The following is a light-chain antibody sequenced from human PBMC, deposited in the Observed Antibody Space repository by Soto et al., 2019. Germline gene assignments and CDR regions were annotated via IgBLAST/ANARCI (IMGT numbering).Light chain of an antibody. CDR2: EVS. Sequence: QSALTQPPSASGSPGQSVTISCTGTSSDVGGYNYVSWYQQHPGKAPKLMIYEVSKRPSGVPDRFSGTKSDNTASLTVSGLQAEDEADYYCSSYAGSNLVFGGGTKVTVL. J-gene: IGLJ2*01. CDR1: SSDVGGYNY. CDR3: SSYAGSNLV. V-gene: IGLV2-8*01.